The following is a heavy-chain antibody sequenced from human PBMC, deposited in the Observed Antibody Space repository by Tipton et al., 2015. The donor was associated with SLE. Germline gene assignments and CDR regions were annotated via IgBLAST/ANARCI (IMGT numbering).Heavy chain of an antibody. CDR3: AREWRITSPRFDP. CDR1: GGSFSGYY. CDR2: INHSGST. J-gene: IGHJ5*02. D-gene: IGHD3-10*01. V-gene: IGHV4-34*01. Sequence: LRLSCAVYGGSFSGYYWSWIRQPPGKGLEWIGEINHSGSTNYNPSLKSRFTISVDTSKNQFSLKLSSVTAADTAVYYCAREWRITSPRFDPWGQGTLVTVSS.